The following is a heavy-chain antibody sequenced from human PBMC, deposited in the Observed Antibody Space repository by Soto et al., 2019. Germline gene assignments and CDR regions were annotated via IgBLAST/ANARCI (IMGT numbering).Heavy chain of an antibody. CDR1: GYTFIDYY. CDR3: ARSYVTSRPIDF. V-gene: IGHV1-2*02. J-gene: IGHJ4*02. CDR2: ISPRSGGT. Sequence: GASVKVSCKASGYTFIDYYIHWVRQAPGQGLEWMGWISPRSGGTNYAQKFRGRVTITSDTSIDTAYMELTSLTSEDTAMYYCARSYVTSRPIDFWGQGTLVTVSS. D-gene: IGHD3-10*02.